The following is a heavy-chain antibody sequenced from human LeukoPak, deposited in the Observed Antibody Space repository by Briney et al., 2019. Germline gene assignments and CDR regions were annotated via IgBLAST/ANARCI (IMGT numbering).Heavy chain of an antibody. V-gene: IGHV4-61*02. CDR3: ASVGSNFDY. Sequence: SETLSLTCTVSRGSISSGNYYWSWIRQPAGKGLEWIGRFHTRGSTNYNPSLKSRVTISVDTSKNQFSLKLSSVTAADTAVYYCASVGSNFDYWGQGTLVTVSS. J-gene: IGHJ4*02. CDR2: FHTRGST. D-gene: IGHD2-15*01. CDR1: RGSISSGNYY.